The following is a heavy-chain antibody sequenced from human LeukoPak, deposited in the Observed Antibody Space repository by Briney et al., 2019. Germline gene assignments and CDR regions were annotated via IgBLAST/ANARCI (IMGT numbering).Heavy chain of an antibody. CDR1: GFTFDIYA. V-gene: IGHV3-23*01. Sequence: GGSLRLSCAASGFTFDIYAMTWVRQAPGKGPEWVSGISASANSTYYADSVKGRFTISRDNSKNTLYLQMNSLRAEDTAVYYCAKDWGRGDSPYYYYYMDVWGKGTTVTVSS. CDR3: AKDWGRGDSPYYYYYMDV. D-gene: IGHD3-16*01. CDR2: ISASANST. J-gene: IGHJ6*03.